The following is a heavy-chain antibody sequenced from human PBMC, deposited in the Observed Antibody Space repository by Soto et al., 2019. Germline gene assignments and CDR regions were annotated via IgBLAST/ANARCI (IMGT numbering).Heavy chain of an antibody. CDR1: GYTFTSYG. D-gene: IGHD4-17*01. CDR3: ARTQERFGDYGRTTLPWYFDL. Sequence: QVQLVQSGAEVKKPGASVKVSCKASGYTFTSYGISWVRQAPGQGLEWMGWISAYNGNTNYAQKLQGRVTMTTDTSTSTAYMELRSLRSDDTAVYYCARTQERFGDYGRTTLPWYFDLWGRGTLVTVSS. CDR2: ISAYNGNT. J-gene: IGHJ2*01. V-gene: IGHV1-18*01.